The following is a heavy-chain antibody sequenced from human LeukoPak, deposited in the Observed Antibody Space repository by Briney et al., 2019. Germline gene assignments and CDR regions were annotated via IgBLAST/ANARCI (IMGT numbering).Heavy chain of an antibody. V-gene: IGHV3-30*03. CDR1: GFTFSSYG. CDR2: ISYDGSNK. D-gene: IGHD5-12*01. Sequence: PGGSLRLSCAASGFTFSSYGMHWVRQAPGKGLEWVAVISYDGSNKYYADSVKGRFTISRDNAKNSLYLQMNSLRAEDTAVYYCARDSGYDLLYYYYGMDVWGQGTTVTVSS. CDR3: ARDSGYDLLYYYYGMDV. J-gene: IGHJ6*02.